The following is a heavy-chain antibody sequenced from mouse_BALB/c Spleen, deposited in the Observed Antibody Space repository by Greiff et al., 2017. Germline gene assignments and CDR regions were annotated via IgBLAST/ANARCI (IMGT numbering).Heavy chain of an antibody. Sequence: DVMLVESGGGLVKPGGSLKLSCAASGFTFSDYYMYWVRQTPEKRLEWVATISDGGSYTYYPDSVKGRFTISRDNAKNNLYLQMSSLKSEDTAMYYCARGGLRRGFDYWGQGTTLTVSS. V-gene: IGHV5-4*02. D-gene: IGHD2-2*01. J-gene: IGHJ2*01. CDR2: ISDGGSYT. CDR3: ARGGLRRGFDY. CDR1: GFTFSDYY.